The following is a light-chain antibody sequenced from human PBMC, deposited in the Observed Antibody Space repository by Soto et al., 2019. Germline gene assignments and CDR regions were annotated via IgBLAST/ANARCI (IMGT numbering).Light chain of an antibody. CDR3: QQYNNYGVT. CDR2: EAS. J-gene: IGKJ2*01. CDR1: QSISNW. V-gene: IGKV1-5*03. Sequence: DIQMTQSPSTLSASVGVRVTITCRASQSISNWLAWYQQKPGKAPKLLIYEASSLEGGVPSRFSGSGSGTDFTLTITGLQSDDFATYYCQQYNNYGVTFGQGTKLEIK.